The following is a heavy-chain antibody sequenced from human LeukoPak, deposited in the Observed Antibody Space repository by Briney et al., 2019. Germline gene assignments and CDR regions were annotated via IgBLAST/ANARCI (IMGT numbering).Heavy chain of an antibody. Sequence: GGSLRLSCVASGFTFSNYAMSWVRQAPGRGLEWIAALNRGRTFFQDSVRGRCTISRDNSKKTLYLQLNSLTGDDTAVYFCVKEVPTYGYFDYWGRGTLVTVSS. D-gene: IGHD2-21*01. CDR1: GFTFSNYA. J-gene: IGHJ4*02. V-gene: IGHV3-23*01. CDR2: LNRGRT. CDR3: VKEVPTYGYFDY.